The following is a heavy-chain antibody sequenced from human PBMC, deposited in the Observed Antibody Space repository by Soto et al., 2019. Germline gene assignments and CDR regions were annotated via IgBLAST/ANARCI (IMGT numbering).Heavy chain of an antibody. J-gene: IGHJ6*03. CDR1: GGSISSYY. CDR2: IYYSGST. Sequence: SETLSLTCTVSGGSISSYYWSWIRQPPGKGLEWIGYIYYSGSTNYNPSLKSRVTISVDTSKNQFSLKLSSVTAADTAVYYCARQRVILGSSSSLITYYYYYMDVWGKGTTVTVSS. CDR3: ARQRVILGSSSSLITYYYYYMDV. V-gene: IGHV4-59*01. D-gene: IGHD6-6*01.